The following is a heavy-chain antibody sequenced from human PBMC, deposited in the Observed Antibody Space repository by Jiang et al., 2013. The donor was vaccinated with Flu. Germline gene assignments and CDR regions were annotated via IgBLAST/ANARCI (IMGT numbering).Heavy chain of an antibody. CDR1: GGSISSGSYY. CDR2: IFISGST. Sequence: PGLVKPSQTLSLTCTVSGGSISSGSYYWSWIRQPAGKGLEWIGRIFISGSTSYNPSLKSRVTISVDTSKNQFSLKLRSVTAADTAVYYCAGHDYGDRFDYWGQGNLVTVSS. D-gene: IGHD4-17*01. CDR3: AGHDYGDRFDY. V-gene: IGHV4-61*02. J-gene: IGHJ4*02.